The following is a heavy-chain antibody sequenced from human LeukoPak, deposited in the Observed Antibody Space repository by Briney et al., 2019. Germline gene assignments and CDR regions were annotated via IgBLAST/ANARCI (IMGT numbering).Heavy chain of an antibody. CDR3: ARDMIAARPNWFDP. V-gene: IGHV1-18*01. Sequence: ASVKVSCKASGYTFTTYGISWVRQAPGQGLKWMGWISAYNGNTNYAQKLQGRVTMTTDTSTSTAYMELRSLRSDDTAVYYCARDMIAARPNWFDPWGQGTLVTVSS. CDR2: ISAYNGNT. D-gene: IGHD6-6*01. J-gene: IGHJ5*02. CDR1: GYTFTTYG.